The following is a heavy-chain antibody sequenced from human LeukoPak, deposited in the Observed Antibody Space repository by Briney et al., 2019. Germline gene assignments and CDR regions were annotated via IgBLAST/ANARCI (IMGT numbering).Heavy chain of an antibody. CDR3: ARSDWGLDY. Sequence: PGGSLRLSCGASGFTFSSYAMSWVRQAPGKGLEWVSVISGSGGSIGRADSVKGRFTVSRDNSKNTLCLQMNSLRADDTAVYYCARSDWGLDYWGQGTLVTVSS. J-gene: IGHJ4*02. D-gene: IGHD7-27*01. CDR2: ISGSGGSI. V-gene: IGHV3-23*01. CDR1: GFTFSSYA.